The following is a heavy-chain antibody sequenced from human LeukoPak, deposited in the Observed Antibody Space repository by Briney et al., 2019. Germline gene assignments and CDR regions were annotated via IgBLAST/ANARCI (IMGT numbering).Heavy chain of an antibody. CDR3: ARVTGYMTEDYFDY. J-gene: IGHJ4*02. Sequence: SETLSLTCTVSGGSINSYYWSCIRQPPGKGLEGIGYIYYSGSTNYNPSLKSRVTISVDTSKNQFSLRLSSVTAADTAVYYCARVTGYMTEDYFDYWGQGTLITVSS. CDR2: IYYSGST. CDR1: GGSINSYY. V-gene: IGHV4-59*01. D-gene: IGHD6-13*01.